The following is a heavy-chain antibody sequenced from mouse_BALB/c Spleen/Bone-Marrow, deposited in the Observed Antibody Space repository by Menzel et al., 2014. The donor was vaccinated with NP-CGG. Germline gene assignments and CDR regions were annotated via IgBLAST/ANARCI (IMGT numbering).Heavy chain of an antibody. J-gene: IGHJ1*01. Sequence: DVKLVESGGGLGQPGGSLRLSCATSGFTFXDYYMSWVRQPPGKALEWLGFIRNKANGYTTEYSASVKGRFTISRDNSQSILYLQMNTLRAEDSATYYCARDTVITTHWYFDVWGAGTTVTVSS. D-gene: IGHD2-4*01. CDR2: IRNKANGYTT. CDR1: GFTFXDYY. V-gene: IGHV7-3*02. CDR3: ARDTVITTHWYFDV.